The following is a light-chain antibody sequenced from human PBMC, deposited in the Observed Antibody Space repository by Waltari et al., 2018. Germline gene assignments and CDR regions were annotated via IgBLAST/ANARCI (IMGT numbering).Light chain of an antibody. V-gene: IGKV1-9*01. CDR2: AAS. Sequence: TVRASQGISSYLTWCQQKPGKAPKLLIYAASTLQSGVPSRCSGSGSGTEFTLTISSLQPEDFATYYCHQVNTYPLTFGGGTKVEIK. CDR3: HQVNTYPLT. CDR1: QGISSY. J-gene: IGKJ4*01.